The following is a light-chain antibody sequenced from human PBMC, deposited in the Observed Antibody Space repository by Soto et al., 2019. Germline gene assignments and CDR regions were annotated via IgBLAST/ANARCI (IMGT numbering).Light chain of an antibody. Sequence: DIQLTQSPSFLSASVGDRATITCRASQGISSYLAWYQQKPGKAPKLLIYAASTLQSGVPSRFSGSGSGTEFTLTISSLQPEDFATYYCQQLNSYPLTFGQGTKVDI. CDR2: AAS. J-gene: IGKJ1*01. CDR1: QGISSY. CDR3: QQLNSYPLT. V-gene: IGKV1-9*01.